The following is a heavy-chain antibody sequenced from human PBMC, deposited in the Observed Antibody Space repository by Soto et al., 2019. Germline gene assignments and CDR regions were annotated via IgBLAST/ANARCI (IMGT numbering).Heavy chain of an antibody. Sequence: WTWIRQTPGKGLEWIGEISHSGSTNYNPSLMSRVTMSADTSKKQFSLRLSSVTAADTALYFCARGYESSRRYLPLLDYWGQRTLVTGSS. V-gene: IGHV4-34*01. J-gene: IGHJ4*02. CDR2: ISHSGST. CDR3: ARGYESSRRYLPLLDY. D-gene: IGHD3-22*01.